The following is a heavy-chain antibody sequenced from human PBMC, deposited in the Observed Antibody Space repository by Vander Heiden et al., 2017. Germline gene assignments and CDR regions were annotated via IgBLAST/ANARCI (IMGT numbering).Heavy chain of an antibody. Sequence: QVQLQESGPGLVKPSETLSLTCTVSGGSISSYYWSWIRQPAGKGLEGIGRIYTSGSTNYNPSLKSRVTMSVDTSKNQFSLKLSSVTAADTAVYYCARMAHYGYCSSTSCYRSYYYYGMDVWGQGTTVTVSS. V-gene: IGHV4-4*07. CDR1: GGSISSYY. CDR3: ARMAHYGYCSSTSCYRSYYYYGMDV. CDR2: IYTSGST. D-gene: IGHD2-2*01. J-gene: IGHJ6*02.